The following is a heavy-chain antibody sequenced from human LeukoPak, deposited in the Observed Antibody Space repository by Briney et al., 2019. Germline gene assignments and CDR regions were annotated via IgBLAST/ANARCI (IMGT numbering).Heavy chain of an antibody. J-gene: IGHJ5*02. CDR3: ARDHGSSSSPHNWFDP. V-gene: IGHV1-2*02. CDR2: INPNSGGT. Sequence: GASVKVSCKASGYTFTSYDINWVRQATGQGLEWMGWINPNSGGTNYAQKFQGRVTMTRDTSISTAYMELSRLRSDDTAVYYCARDHGSSSSPHNWFDPWGQGTLVTVSS. CDR1: GYTFTSYD. D-gene: IGHD6-6*01.